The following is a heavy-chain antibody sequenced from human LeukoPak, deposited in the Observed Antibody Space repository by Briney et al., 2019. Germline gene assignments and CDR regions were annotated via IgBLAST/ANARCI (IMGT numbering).Heavy chain of an antibody. J-gene: IGHJ3*02. Sequence: SETLSLTCTVSGGSISSSSYYWGWIRQPPGKGLEWIGSIYYSGSTYYNPSLKSRVTISVDTSKNQFSLKLSSVTAADTAVYYCAREAAYCGGDCYSSTKSGARDAFDIWGQGTMVTVSS. V-gene: IGHV4-39*07. CDR3: AREAAYCGGDCYSSTKSGARDAFDI. D-gene: IGHD2-21*02. CDR1: GGSISSSSYY. CDR2: IYYSGST.